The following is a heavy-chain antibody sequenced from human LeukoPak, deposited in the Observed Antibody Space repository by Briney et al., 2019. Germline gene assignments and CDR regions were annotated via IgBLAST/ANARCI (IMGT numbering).Heavy chain of an antibody. CDR3: ARDRYCSSTSCYPRPTHFGY. D-gene: IGHD2-2*01. Sequence: GASVKVSCKASGYTFTSYGISWVRQAPGQGLEWMGWISAYNGNTNYAQKLQGRVTMTTDTSTSTAYMELRSLRSDDTAVYYCARDRYCSSTSCYPRPTHFGYWGQGTLVTVSS. CDR1: GYTFTSYG. J-gene: IGHJ4*02. CDR2: ISAYNGNT. V-gene: IGHV1-18*01.